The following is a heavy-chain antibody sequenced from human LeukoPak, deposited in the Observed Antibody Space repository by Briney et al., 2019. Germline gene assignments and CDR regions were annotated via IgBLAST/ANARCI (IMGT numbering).Heavy chain of an antibody. CDR2: IYPGDSDT. D-gene: IGHD3-3*01. CDR1: GYSFTSYW. Sequence: GESLKISCKGSGYSFTSYWIGWVRQMPGKGLEWMGIIYPGDSDTRYSPSFQGQVTISADKSISTAYLQWSSLKASDTAMYYCARSRVRFLEWPNWFDPWGQGTLVTVSS. J-gene: IGHJ5*02. V-gene: IGHV5-51*01. CDR3: ARSRVRFLEWPNWFDP.